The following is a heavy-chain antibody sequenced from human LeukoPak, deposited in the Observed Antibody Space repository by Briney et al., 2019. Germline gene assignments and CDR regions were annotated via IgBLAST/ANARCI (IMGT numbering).Heavy chain of an antibody. Sequence: SETLSLTCTVSDGSISNYYWSWIRQPPGKGLELIGYIYCSGSTNYNPSLKTRVTISVDTSKNQLSLKLSSVTAADTAVYYCARLSGWLFDYWGQGTLVTVSS. V-gene: IGHV4-59*01. J-gene: IGHJ4*02. CDR3: ARLSGWLFDY. CDR2: IYCSGST. CDR1: DGSISNYY. D-gene: IGHD6-19*01.